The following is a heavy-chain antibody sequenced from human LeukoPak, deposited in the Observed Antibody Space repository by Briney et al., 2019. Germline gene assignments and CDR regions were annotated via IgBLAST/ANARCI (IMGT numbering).Heavy chain of an antibody. D-gene: IGHD4-17*01. CDR2: ISYDGSNK. CDR3: ARAQSTVTLDY. Sequence: GGSLRLSCAASGFTFSSYAMHWVRQAPGKGLEWVAVISYDGSNKYYADSVKGRFTISRDNSKNTLYLQMNSLRAEDTAVYYCARAQSTVTLDYWGQGTLVTVSS. V-gene: IGHV3-30-3*01. J-gene: IGHJ4*02. CDR1: GFTFSSYA.